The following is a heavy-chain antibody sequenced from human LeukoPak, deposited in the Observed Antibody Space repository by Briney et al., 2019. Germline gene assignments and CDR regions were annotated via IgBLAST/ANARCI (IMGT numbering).Heavy chain of an antibody. V-gene: IGHV5-51*01. J-gene: IGHJ4*02. D-gene: IGHD6-19*01. CDR2: IYPGDTET. CDR3: ARQPSYSIGFGVDY. CDR1: GYSFISYW. Sequence: GESLRISCQGSGYSFISYWIGWVRQMPGKGLEWMGAIYPGDTETRYSPSFQGQVTIPADKSISTAYLQWSSLKASDTAMFYCARQPSYSIGFGVDYWGQGTLATVSS.